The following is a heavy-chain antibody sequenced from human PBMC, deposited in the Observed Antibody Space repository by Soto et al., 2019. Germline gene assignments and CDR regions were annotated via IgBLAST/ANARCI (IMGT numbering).Heavy chain of an antibody. Sequence: PSETLSLTCAVSGYSISGGCYAWSWIRQPPGKGLEWIGYIFHSGTTYYNPSLKSRVTVSVDSSKNRFSLNLTSVTAADTAVYYCARRGFCAYDPGYFDYWGQGSLVTVSS. J-gene: IGHJ4*02. CDR1: GYSISGGCYA. CDR3: ARRGFCAYDPGYFDY. V-gene: IGHV4-30-2*01. D-gene: IGHD5-12*01. CDR2: IFHSGTT.